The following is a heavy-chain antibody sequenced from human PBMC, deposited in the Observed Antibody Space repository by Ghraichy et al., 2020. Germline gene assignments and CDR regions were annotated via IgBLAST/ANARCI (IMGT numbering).Heavy chain of an antibody. CDR1: GFSLSTSGVG. V-gene: IGHV2-5*02. D-gene: IGHD3-16*02. CDR3: AHLGPGGPFIGAPFDY. CDR2: IYWDDDK. J-gene: IGHJ4*02. Sequence: SGPTLVKPTQTLTLTCTFSGFSLSTSGVGVGWIRQPPGKALEWLALIYWDDDKRYSPSLKSRLTITKDTSKNQVVLTMTNMDPVDTATYYCAHLGPGGPFIGAPFDYWGQGTLVTVSS.